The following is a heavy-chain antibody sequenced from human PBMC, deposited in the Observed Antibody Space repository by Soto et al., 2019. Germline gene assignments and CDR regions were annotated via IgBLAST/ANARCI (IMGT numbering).Heavy chain of an antibody. CDR3: VRGYKDYVSFWLDS. CDR2: INSDGSST. Sequence: GGSLRLSCVASGFTFRSYWMHWVRQAPGKGLVWVARINSDGSSTSYAGSVRGRFTISRDDSENTLSLEMNNLRADDTAVYYCVRGYKDYVSFWLDSWGQGTIVTVYS. J-gene: IGHJ5*01. CDR1: GFTFRSYW. V-gene: IGHV3-74*01. D-gene: IGHD1-1*01.